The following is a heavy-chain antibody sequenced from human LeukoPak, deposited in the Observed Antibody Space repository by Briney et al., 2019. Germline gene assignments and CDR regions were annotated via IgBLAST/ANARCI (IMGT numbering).Heavy chain of an antibody. D-gene: IGHD3-22*01. Sequence: SETLSLTCTVSGGSISSYYWSWIRQPAGKGLEWIGRIYTSGSTNYNPSLKSRVTMSVDTSKNQFSLKLSSVTAADTAVYYCARDGNSSGHDDFDIWGQGTMVTVSS. J-gene: IGHJ3*02. V-gene: IGHV4-4*07. CDR3: ARDGNSSGHDDFDI. CDR1: GGSISSYY. CDR2: IYTSGST.